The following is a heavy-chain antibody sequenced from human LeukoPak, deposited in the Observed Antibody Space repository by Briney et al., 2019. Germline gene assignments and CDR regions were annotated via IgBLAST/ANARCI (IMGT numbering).Heavy chain of an antibody. CDR3: ARSCIVGAQGAFDI. J-gene: IGHJ3*02. D-gene: IGHD1-26*01. Sequence: PSETLSLTCTVSGGSISSGSYYWSWIRQPAGKGLEWIGRNYTSGSTNYNPSLQSLVTISVETSKNQFSLKLSSVTAADTAVYYCARSCIVGAQGAFDIWGQGTMVTVSS. CDR2: NYTSGST. CDR1: GGSISSGSYY. V-gene: IGHV4-61*02.